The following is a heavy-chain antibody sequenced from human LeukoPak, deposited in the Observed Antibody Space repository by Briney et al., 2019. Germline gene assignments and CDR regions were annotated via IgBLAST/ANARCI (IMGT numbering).Heavy chain of an antibody. CDR1: GYSISSGYY. V-gene: IGHV4-38-2*02. J-gene: IGHJ5*02. CDR3: ARDFAGFDP. Sequence: SETLSLTCTVSGYSISSGYYWGWTRQPPGKGLEWIGSIYHSGSTYYNPSLKSRVTISVDTSKNQFSLKLSSVTAADTAVYYCARDFAGFDPWGQGTLVTVSS. CDR2: IYHSGST.